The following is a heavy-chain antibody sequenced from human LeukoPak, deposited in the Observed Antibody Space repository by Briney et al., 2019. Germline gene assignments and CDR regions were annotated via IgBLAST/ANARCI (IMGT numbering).Heavy chain of an antibody. J-gene: IGHJ4*02. CDR1: GGSILTTNW. Sequence: PSGTLSLTCAVSGGSILTTNWWSWVRQPPGKGLEWIGEVHLSGASNYNPSLKSRVNMSIDKSKNQLSLELPSVTAADTAIYYCTRESGAFSPFGFWGQGTLVTVSS. V-gene: IGHV4-4*02. CDR2: VHLSGAS. CDR3: TRESGAFSPFGF. D-gene: IGHD1-26*01.